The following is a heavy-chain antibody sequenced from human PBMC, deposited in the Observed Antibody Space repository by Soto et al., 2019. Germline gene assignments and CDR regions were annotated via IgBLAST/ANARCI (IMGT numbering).Heavy chain of an antibody. Sequence: ASVKVSCKASGFTFTSSAVQWVRQASGQRLEWIGWIVVGSGNTNYAQKFQERVTITRDMSTSTAYMELSSLRSEDTAVYYCAAGCSGGSCYYYYYGMDVWGQGTTVTVSS. V-gene: IGHV1-58*01. J-gene: IGHJ6*02. CDR2: IVVGSGNT. D-gene: IGHD2-15*01. CDR1: GFTFTSSA. CDR3: AAGCSGGSCYYYYYGMDV.